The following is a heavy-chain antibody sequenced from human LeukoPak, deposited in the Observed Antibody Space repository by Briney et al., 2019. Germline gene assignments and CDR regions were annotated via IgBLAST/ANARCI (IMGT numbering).Heavy chain of an antibody. V-gene: IGHV4-59*01. D-gene: IGHD2-21*02. Sequence: SETLSLTCIVSGGSISNYYWHWIQQSPGKGLEWVGYVYYSGTTNYNPSLKRRVTISVDTSKNQFSLKLSSVNAADTAVYYCARGVIEDCGGDCYLACWGQGTQVTVSS. CDR1: GGSISNYY. CDR2: VYYSGTT. CDR3: ARGVIEDCGGDCYLAC. J-gene: IGHJ4*02.